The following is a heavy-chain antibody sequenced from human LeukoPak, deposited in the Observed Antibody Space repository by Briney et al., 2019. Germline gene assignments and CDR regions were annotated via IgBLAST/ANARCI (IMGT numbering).Heavy chain of an antibody. CDR3: EGMDYYYGMDV. CDR1: GGSFSGYY. CDR2: INHSGST. J-gene: IGHJ6*02. Sequence: SETLSLTCAVYGGSFSGYYWSWIRQPPGKGPEWIGEINHSGSTNYNPSLKSRVTISVDTSKNQFSLKLSSVTAADTAVYYCEGMDYYYGMDVWGQGTTVTVSS. D-gene: IGHD6-13*01. V-gene: IGHV4-34*01.